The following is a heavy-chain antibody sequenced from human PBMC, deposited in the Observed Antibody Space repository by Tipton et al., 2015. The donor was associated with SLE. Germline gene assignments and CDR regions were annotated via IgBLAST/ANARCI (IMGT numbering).Heavy chain of an antibody. V-gene: IGHV4-39*07. CDR3: AKDYNHDNADYN. Sequence: TLSLTCTVSGGSITNYYWNWIRQPPGKGLEWIGSIYYSGSTYYNPSLKSRVTISVDTSKNQFSLKLSSVTAADTAVYYCAKDYNHDNADYNWGQGTLVIVSS. D-gene: IGHD4-17*01. CDR1: GGSITNYY. J-gene: IGHJ4*02. CDR2: IYYSGST.